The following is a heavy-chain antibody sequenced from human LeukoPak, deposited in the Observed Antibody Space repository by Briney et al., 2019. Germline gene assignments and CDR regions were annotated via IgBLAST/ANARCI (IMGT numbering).Heavy chain of an antibody. D-gene: IGHD2-8*01. V-gene: IGHV1-8*03. CDR2: MNPNSGDT. CDR1: GYTFTTYD. J-gene: IGHJ1*01. Sequence: ASVKVSCKASGYTFTTYDINWVRQATGQGLGWMGWMNPNSGDTAYAQKFRGRVTITRNTSISTAYMELSGLRSEDTAVYYCASANFQHWGQGTLVTVSS. CDR3: ASANFQH.